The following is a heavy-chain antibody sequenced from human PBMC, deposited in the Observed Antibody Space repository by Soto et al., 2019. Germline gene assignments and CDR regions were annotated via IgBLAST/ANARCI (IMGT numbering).Heavy chain of an antibody. CDR1: GFTFSIST. CDR3: ARGDGTGLHSSGWSPRF. Sequence: EVQLVESGGGLVKPGGSLTLSCAASGFTFSISTTNWFGQAPGKRLVGGPSISSGTTYSDNEASVMGGFSISSDNAKSSLNFQMNSLRVDDTAVYYCARGDGTGLHSSGWSPRFWGQGTLVTVSS. V-gene: IGHV3-21*06. J-gene: IGHJ4*02. D-gene: IGHD6-13*01. CDR2: ISSGTTYS.